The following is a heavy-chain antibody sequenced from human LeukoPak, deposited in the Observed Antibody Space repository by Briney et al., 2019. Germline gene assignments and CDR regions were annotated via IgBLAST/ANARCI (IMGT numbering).Heavy chain of an antibody. V-gene: IGHV3-23*01. CDR1: GFTFSGAA. Sequence: PGGSLRLSCAVSGFTFSGAAMSWVRQAPGKGLEWVSLISSSGSNTYYADSVKGRFTISRDDSKNTLYLQMNSLRAEDTAVYYCARGKAGYYFDYWGQGTLVTVSS. CDR3: ARGKAGYYFDY. J-gene: IGHJ4*02. D-gene: IGHD6-19*01. CDR2: ISSSGSNT.